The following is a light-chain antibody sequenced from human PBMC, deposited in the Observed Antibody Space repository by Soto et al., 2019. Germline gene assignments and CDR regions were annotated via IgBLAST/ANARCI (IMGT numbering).Light chain of an antibody. CDR1: QSVGSN. J-gene: IGKJ2*01. CDR3: QQYDKWPYT. V-gene: IGKV3-15*01. CDR2: GAF. Sequence: EIVLTQSPATLSVSPGERATLSCRTSQSVGSNLAWYQQKPGQAPRLLIYGAFIRAPGFPVTFRGTGSGSEFTLTIISLQSEDGALYYCQQYDKWPYTFGQGTNLEIK.